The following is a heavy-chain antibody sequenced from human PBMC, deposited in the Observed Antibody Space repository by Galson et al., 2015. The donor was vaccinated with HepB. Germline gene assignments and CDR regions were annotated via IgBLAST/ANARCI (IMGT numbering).Heavy chain of an antibody. V-gene: IGHV4-39*01. J-gene: IGHJ4*02. CDR1: GGSISSSSYY. Sequence: TLSLTCTVSGGSISSSSYYWGWIRQPPGKGLEWIGSIYYSGSTYSNPSLRSRVTISVDTSKNQFSLKLSSVTAADTAVYSCARHEQQLGPFFDYWGQGTLVTVSS. CDR2: IYYSGST. D-gene: IGHD6-13*01. CDR3: ARHEQQLGPFFDY.